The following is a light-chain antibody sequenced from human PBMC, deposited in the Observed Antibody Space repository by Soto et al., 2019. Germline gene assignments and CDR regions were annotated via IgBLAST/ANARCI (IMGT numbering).Light chain of an antibody. CDR2: EHN. Sequence: NFMLTQPHSVSESPGKTVTISCTRSSGSIASNDVHWYQQRPGSAPTTLIYEHNQRPSGVPDRFSGSIDSSSNSASLTISGLKTEDEADYFCQSYDSSSVVFGGGTKVTVL. CDR1: SGSIASND. V-gene: IGLV6-57*04. J-gene: IGLJ2*01. CDR3: QSYDSSSVV.